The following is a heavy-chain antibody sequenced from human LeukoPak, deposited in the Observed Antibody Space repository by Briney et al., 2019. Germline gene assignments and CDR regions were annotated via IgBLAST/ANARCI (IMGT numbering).Heavy chain of an antibody. CDR2: IGSDGNPN. V-gene: IGHV3-33*03. D-gene: IGHD3-10*01. CDR3: AGENSFRGTRAFDS. J-gene: IGHJ4*02. CDR1: GFTFSIYS. Sequence: GGSLRLSCTASGFTFSIYSMHWVRQTPDKGLEWVAVIGSDGNPNDYADSVKGRFTISRDNTDNTLSLQMNSLRVEDTAIYYCAGENSFRGTRAFDSWGQGTLVTVSS.